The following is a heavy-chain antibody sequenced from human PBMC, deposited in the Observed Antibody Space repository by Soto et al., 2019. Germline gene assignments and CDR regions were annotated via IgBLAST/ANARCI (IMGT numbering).Heavy chain of an antibody. CDR1: GFSFSNSA. D-gene: IGHD3-9*01. V-gene: IGHV3-23*01. J-gene: IGHJ4*02. Sequence: EVQLLESGGGLVQPGGSLRLSCAVSGFSFSNSAMTWVRQAPGKGLEWVSGISGSGDITYNTDSVKGRFAISRDTSKNVVYLHMRILRAEDTAVYYCAKVPQWVLRYHDWFFDYWGQGTLVTVSS. CDR2: ISGSGDIT. CDR3: AKVPQWVLRYHDWFFDY.